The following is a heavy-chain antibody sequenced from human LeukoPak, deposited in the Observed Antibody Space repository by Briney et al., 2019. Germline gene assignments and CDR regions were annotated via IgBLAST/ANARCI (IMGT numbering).Heavy chain of an antibody. D-gene: IGHD1-26*01. J-gene: IGHJ4*02. CDR1: GYTFTGYY. CDR2: INPNSGGT. CDR3: ARWRLVGATRVFDY. V-gene: IGHV1-2*05. Sequence: WASVKVSCKASGYTFTGYYMHWVRQAPGQGLEWMGRINPNSGGTNYAQKFQGRDTMTRDTSISTAYMELSRLRSDDTVVYYCARWRLVGATRVFDYWGQGTLVTVSS.